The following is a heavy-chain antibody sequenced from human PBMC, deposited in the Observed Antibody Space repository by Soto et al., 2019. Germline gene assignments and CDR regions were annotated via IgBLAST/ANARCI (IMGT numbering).Heavy chain of an antibody. CDR2: ISHSGAT. V-gene: IGHV4-30-2*01. Sequence: SETLSLTCALSGGSVTMSSFSWAWVLQPPGRGLQWIGYISHSGATSSDPTLKSRVTISRDRAKNQFSLKLTSVTAADTAVYYCASLDYYGSWLDPWGQGTLVTVSS. CDR3: ASLDYYGSWLDP. D-gene: IGHD1-26*01. CDR1: GGSVTMSSFS. J-gene: IGHJ5*02.